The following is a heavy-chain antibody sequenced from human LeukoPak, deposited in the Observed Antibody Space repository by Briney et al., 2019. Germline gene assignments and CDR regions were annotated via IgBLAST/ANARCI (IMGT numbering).Heavy chain of an antibody. CDR1: GYTFTSYD. Sequence: ASVKVSCTASGYTFTSYDINWVRQATGQGLEWMGWMNPNSGNTGYAQKFQGRVTITRNTSISTAYMELSSLRSEDTAVYYCARGQYSSGWQYYYYYYMDVWGKGTTVTVSS. CDR3: ARGQYSSGWQYYYYYYMDV. V-gene: IGHV1-8*03. CDR2: MNPNSGNT. D-gene: IGHD6-19*01. J-gene: IGHJ6*03.